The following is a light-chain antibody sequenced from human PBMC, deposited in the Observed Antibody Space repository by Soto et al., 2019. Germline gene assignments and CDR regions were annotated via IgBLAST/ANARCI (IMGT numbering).Light chain of an antibody. CDR2: ASS. V-gene: IGLV2-14*01. Sequence: QSALTQPASVSGSPGPSITISCTGTSSDVGSYKYVSWYQQHPGKAPRLMIYASSNRPSGVSHRFSGSRSGNTASLTISGLQAEYDADYFCSSYTSCSTLYVFGSGTKVTGL. CDR1: SSDVGSYKY. J-gene: IGLJ1*01. CDR3: SSYTSCSTLYV.